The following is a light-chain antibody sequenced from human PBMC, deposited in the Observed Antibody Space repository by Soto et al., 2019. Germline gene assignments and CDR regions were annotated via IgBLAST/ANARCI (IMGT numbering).Light chain of an antibody. CDR1: LSVSVY. V-gene: IGKV3-11*01. Sequence: VLLTQSPATLSLSPGERATLSCRTSLSVSVYLDWYKQKPGQAPRPLISDASNRATGIPARLSGSGSGTDFTLTISSLEPEDFAVDYCQQYGSSGTFGHGTKVDI. CDR2: DAS. CDR3: QQYGSSGT. J-gene: IGKJ1*01.